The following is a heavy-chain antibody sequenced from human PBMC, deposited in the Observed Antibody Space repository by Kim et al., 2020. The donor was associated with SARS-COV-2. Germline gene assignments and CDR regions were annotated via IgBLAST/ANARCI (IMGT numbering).Heavy chain of an antibody. CDR2: ISSSSSYI. Sequence: GSLRLSCAASGFTFSSYSMNWVRQAPGKGLEWVSSISSSSSYIYYADSVKGRFTISRDNAKNSLYLQMNSLRAEDTAVYYCARDPGSIVVVPAAVNGPQGGFDPWGQGTLVTVSS. CDR3: ARDPGSIVVVPAAVNGPQGGFDP. CDR1: GFTFSSYS. J-gene: IGHJ5*02. V-gene: IGHV3-21*01. D-gene: IGHD2-2*01.